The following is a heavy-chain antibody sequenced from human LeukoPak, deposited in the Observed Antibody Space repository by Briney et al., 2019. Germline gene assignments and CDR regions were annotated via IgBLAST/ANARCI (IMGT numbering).Heavy chain of an antibody. V-gene: IGHV3-53*01. CDR2: IYSGGST. Sequence: GGSLKLSCAVSGFTVSSNYMTWVRQAPGKGLEWVSVIYSGGSTYYADSVKGRFTISRDNSKNTVYLQMNSLRAEDTAVYYCARVPYGNYHYYYMDVWGKGTTVTVSS. D-gene: IGHD3-10*01. CDR3: ARVPYGNYHYYYMDV. J-gene: IGHJ6*03. CDR1: GFTVSSNY.